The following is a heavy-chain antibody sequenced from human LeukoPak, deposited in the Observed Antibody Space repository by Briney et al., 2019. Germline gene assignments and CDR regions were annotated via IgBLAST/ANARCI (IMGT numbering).Heavy chain of an antibody. CDR1: GFTVSSNY. CDR2: IYSGGST. Sequence: GGSLRLSCAASGFTVSSNYMSWVRQAPGEGLEWVSVIYSGGSTYYADSVKGRFTISRDNSKNTLYLQMNSLRAEDTAVYYCARVVSGSYYRQLYYFDYWGQGTLVTVSS. V-gene: IGHV3-53*01. J-gene: IGHJ4*02. CDR3: ARVVSGSYYRQLYYFDY. D-gene: IGHD1-26*01.